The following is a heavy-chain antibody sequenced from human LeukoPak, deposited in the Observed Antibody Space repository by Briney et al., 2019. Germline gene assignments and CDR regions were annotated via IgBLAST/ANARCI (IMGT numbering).Heavy chain of an antibody. V-gene: IGHV1-18*01. CDR3: AKGPYYGSGSWYNYYMDV. Sequence: RASVKVSCKASGYTFTSYGISWVRQAPGQGLEWMGWISAYNGNTNYAQKLQGRVAMTTDTSTSTAYMELRSLRSDDTAVYYCAKGPYYGSGSWYNYYMDVWGKGTTVTVSS. D-gene: IGHD3-10*01. J-gene: IGHJ6*03. CDR1: GYTFTSYG. CDR2: ISAYNGNT.